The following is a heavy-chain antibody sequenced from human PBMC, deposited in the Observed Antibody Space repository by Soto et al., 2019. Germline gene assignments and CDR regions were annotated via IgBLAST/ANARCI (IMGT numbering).Heavy chain of an antibody. CDR2: INHLGSI. V-gene: IGHV4-34*01. D-gene: IGHD2-21*01. Sequence: SETLSLTCVVSGGSLSDYFWSWIRQPPGMALVWIGVINHLGSINYNPSLKSRVTMSVDTSKNQFSLTLNSVTAADTATYYCARGGISHWAYFYYMDVWDRGTTVTVSS. J-gene: IGHJ6*03. CDR3: ARGGISHWAYFYYMDV. CDR1: GGSLSDYF.